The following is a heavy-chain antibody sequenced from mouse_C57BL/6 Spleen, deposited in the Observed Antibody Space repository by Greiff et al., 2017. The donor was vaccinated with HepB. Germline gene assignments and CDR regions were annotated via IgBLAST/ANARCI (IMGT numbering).Heavy chain of an antibody. CDR2: IYPSDSET. J-gene: IGHJ2*01. D-gene: IGHD2-1*01. Sequence: VQLQQPGAELVRPGSSVKLSCKASGYTFTSYWMDWVKQRPGQGLEWIGNIYPSDSETHYNQKFKDKATLTVDKSSSTAYMQLSSLTAEDSAVYYCARRDNYGNSDDWGQGTTLTVSS. CDR1: GYTFTSYW. CDR3: ARRDNYGNSDD. V-gene: IGHV1-61*01.